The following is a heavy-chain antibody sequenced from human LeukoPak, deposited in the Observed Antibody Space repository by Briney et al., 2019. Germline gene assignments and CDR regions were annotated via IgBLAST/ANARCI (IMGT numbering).Heavy chain of an antibody. CDR2: ISGSGGST. CDR3: AKGFNLLTGFDY. J-gene: IGHJ4*02. Sequence: GGSLRLSCAASGFTFSSYAMSWVRQAPGKGLEWVSSISGSGGSTYYADSVKGRFTISRDNSKNALYLQMNSLRAEDTAVYYCAKGFNLLTGFDYWGQGTLVTVSS. V-gene: IGHV3-23*01. D-gene: IGHD3-9*01. CDR1: GFTFSSYA.